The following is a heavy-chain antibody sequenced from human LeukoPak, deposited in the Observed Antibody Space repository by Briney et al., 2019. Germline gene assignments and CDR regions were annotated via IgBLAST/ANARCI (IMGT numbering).Heavy chain of an antibody. CDR1: GFTFSNYA. V-gene: IGHV3-23*01. CDR3: AKYSNVPRGDRFDP. Sequence: GGSLRLSCAASGFTFSNYAMSWVRQAPGKGLDWVSTISGSGGSTYYADSVKGRFTISRDNSKNTLYLQMNSLRADDTAVYYCAKYSNVPRGDRFDPWGQGTLVTVSS. J-gene: IGHJ5*02. D-gene: IGHD6-13*01. CDR2: ISGSGGST.